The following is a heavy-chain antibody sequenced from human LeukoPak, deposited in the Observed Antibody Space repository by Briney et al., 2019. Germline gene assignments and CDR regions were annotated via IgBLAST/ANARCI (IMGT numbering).Heavy chain of an antibody. CDR3: ARVPISTTARGYFGY. J-gene: IGHJ4*02. Sequence: SETLSLTCTVSGGSVISGGYYWSWIWQPPGKGLEWIGYIYYSGSTTYNPSLKSRVTISVDASKNKFSLKLSSVTAADTAVYYCARVPISTTARGYFGYWGQGTLVTVSS. CDR1: GGSVISGGYY. V-gene: IGHV4-61*08. CDR2: IYYSGST. D-gene: IGHD4-17*01.